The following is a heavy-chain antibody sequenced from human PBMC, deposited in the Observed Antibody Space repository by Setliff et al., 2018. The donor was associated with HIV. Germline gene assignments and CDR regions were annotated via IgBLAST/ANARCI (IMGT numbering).Heavy chain of an antibody. CDR3: ARGGFGTGLDY. Sequence: GGSLRLSCAASGLTFSTSWMQWVRQSPGEGLLWVARLNPEANYIHYADSVKGRFTISRDNAKNTLYLQMNSLRTEDTAVYYCARGGFGTGLDYWGLGALVTVSS. D-gene: IGHD6-13*01. CDR2: LNPEANYI. V-gene: IGHV3-74*01. J-gene: IGHJ4*02. CDR1: GLTFSTSW.